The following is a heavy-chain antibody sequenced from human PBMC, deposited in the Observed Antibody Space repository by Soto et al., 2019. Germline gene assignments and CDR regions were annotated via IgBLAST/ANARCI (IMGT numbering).Heavy chain of an antibody. V-gene: IGHV1-69*01. CDR2: IIPIFGTV. D-gene: IGHD3-10*01. CDR3: ARDLAPYGPMGY. CDR1: GGTFSSYA. J-gene: IGHJ4*02. Sequence: QVQLVQSGAEVKKPGSSVKVSCKASGGTFSSYAISWVRQAPGQGLKWMGGIIPIFGTVNYAQKFQGRVTITADESTSTAYMDLSSLRSEETAVYYCARDLAPYGPMGYWGQGTLVTVSS.